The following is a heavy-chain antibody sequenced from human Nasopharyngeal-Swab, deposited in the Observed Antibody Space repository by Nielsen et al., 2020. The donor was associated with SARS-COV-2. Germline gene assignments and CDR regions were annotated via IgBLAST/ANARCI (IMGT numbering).Heavy chain of an antibody. D-gene: IGHD1-7*01. J-gene: IGHJ4*02. CDR1: GFTFSNAW. CDR3: TTGYHWYSFLDY. Sequence: GESLKISWAASGFTFSNAWMSWVRQAPGKGLEWVGRIKSKTDGGTTDYAAPVKGRFTISRDDSKNTLYLQMNSLKTEDTAVYYCTTGYHWYSFLDYWGQGTLVTVSS. CDR2: IKSKTDGGTT. V-gene: IGHV3-15*01.